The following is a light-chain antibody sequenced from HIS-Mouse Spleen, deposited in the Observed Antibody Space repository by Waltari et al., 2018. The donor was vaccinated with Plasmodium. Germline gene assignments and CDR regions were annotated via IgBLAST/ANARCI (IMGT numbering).Light chain of an antibody. Sequence: DIVLTQSPATLSLSPGESATLSCSAGQSVSSYIAWYQQKPGKATRLLIYDAANRATGIPAMLSGCGSRTDFTLIISSLEPEDFDVYYSQQRRKWHTVFTFGPGTKVDIK. V-gene: IGKV3-11*01. J-gene: IGKJ3*01. CDR1: QSVSSY. CDR3: QQRRKWHTVFT. CDR2: DAA.